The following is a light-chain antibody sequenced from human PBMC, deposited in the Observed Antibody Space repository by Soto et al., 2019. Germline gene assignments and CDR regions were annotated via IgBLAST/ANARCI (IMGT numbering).Light chain of an antibody. V-gene: IGLV2-14*01. Sequence: QSVLTQPASVSGSPGQSITISCTGTSSDVGGYDYVSWYQLHPGKAPKLMVFEVSNRPSGVSYRFSGSKSGNTASLTISGLQAQDEADYFCSSYSISTDYLLGHGTKVTVL. J-gene: IGLJ1*01. CDR3: SSYSISTDYL. CDR1: SSDVGGYDY. CDR2: EVS.